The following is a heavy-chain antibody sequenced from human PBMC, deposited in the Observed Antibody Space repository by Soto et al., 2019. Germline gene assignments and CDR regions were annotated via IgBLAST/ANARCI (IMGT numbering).Heavy chain of an antibody. Sequence: SETLSLTCAASGGSFSAYYWSWIRQPPGRGLEWVGEINHNGNSNYNPALESRVTISVDTSKNQFSLKLISVTAADTAVYYCARAGDSSGPVALGYWGQGTLVTVSS. CDR2: INHNGNS. J-gene: IGHJ4*02. CDR1: GGSFSAYY. D-gene: IGHD6-19*01. CDR3: ARAGDSSGPVALGY. V-gene: IGHV4-34*01.